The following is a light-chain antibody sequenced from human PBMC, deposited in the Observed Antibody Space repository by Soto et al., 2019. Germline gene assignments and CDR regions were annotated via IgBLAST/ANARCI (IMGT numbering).Light chain of an antibody. J-gene: IGLJ2*01. Sequence: SYELTQPPSVSVAPGKTARITCGGNNIGSKSVHWYQQKPGQAPVLVIYYDNDRPSGIPERFSGSNSGNTATLTISRVEAGDEADYYCQVWDSSSDLRGVFGGGTKPTVL. CDR3: QVWDSSSDLRGV. CDR1: NIGSKS. V-gene: IGLV3-21*04. CDR2: YDN.